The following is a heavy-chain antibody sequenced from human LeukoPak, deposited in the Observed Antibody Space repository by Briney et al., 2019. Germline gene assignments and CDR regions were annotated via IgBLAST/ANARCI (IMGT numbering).Heavy chain of an antibody. Sequence: GESLKISCKGSGYSFTNYWIGWVRQMPGKGREWMGIIYPGDSDTRYSPSFQGQVTISADKSISTAYLQWSSLKASDTAMYYCARHLGIAVAGTVAPDYWGQGTLVTVSS. CDR3: ARHLGIAVAGTVAPDY. CDR1: GYSFTNYW. D-gene: IGHD6-19*01. CDR2: IYPGDSDT. J-gene: IGHJ4*02. V-gene: IGHV5-51*01.